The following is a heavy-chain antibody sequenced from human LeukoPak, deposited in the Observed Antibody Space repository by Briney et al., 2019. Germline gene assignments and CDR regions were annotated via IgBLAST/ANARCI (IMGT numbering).Heavy chain of an antibody. CDR2: IYYSGST. V-gene: IGHV4-31*03. CDR3: ARGPVRDYSNY. D-gene: IGHD4-11*01. CDR1: GGSITSGGYY. Sequence: SETLSLTCTVSGGSITSGGYYWSWIRQHPGKGLEWLGYIYYSGSTYYNPSLKSRLTISLDTSKNHFSLKVSSVTAADTAVYYCARGPVRDYSNYWGQGTLVTVSA. J-gene: IGHJ4*02.